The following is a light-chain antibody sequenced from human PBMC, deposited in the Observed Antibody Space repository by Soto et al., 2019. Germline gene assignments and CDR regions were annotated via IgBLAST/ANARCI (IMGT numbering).Light chain of an antibody. CDR1: SSDVEIYNL. V-gene: IGLV2-23*02. CDR2: EVS. CDR3: CSYAGTSTSV. Sequence: QSALTQPASVSGSPGQSVTISCTGTSSDVEIYNLVSWYQQHPDKAPKLLIYEVSKRPSGVSNRFSGSKSGNVASLTISGLQPEDEADYYCCSYAGTSTSVFGTGTKVTVL. J-gene: IGLJ1*01.